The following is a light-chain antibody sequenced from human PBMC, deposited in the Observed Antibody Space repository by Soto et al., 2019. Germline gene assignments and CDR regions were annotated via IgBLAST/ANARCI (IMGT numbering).Light chain of an antibody. CDR3: QSSDNSDWV. Sequence: SYELTQPPSVSVSPGQTARITCSGDALPKQFTYWYQQKPGQAPVLVIYKDSERPSGIPERFSGSSSGTTVTLTISGVQAEDQADYYCQSSDNSDWVFGGGTKVTVL. J-gene: IGLJ3*02. V-gene: IGLV3-25*03. CDR2: KDS. CDR1: ALPKQF.